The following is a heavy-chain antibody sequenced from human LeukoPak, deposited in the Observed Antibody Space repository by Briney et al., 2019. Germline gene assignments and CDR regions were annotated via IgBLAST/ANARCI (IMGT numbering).Heavy chain of an antibody. Sequence: PGRSLRLSCAASGFTFSSYAMSWVRQAPGKGLEWVSAISGSGGSTYYADSVKGRFTISRDNSKNTLYLQMNSLRAEDTAVYYCAKDPVGSSWFFDYWGQGTLVTVSS. CDR2: ISGSGGST. D-gene: IGHD6-13*01. V-gene: IGHV3-23*01. CDR3: AKDPVGSSWFFDY. J-gene: IGHJ4*02. CDR1: GFTFSSYA.